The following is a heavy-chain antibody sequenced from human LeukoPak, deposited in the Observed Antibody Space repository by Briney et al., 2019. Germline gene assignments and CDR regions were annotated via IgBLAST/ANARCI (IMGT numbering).Heavy chain of an antibody. CDR3: ARHQGWLQWEY. D-gene: IGHD5-24*01. CDR1: GFTVSSNY. V-gene: IGHV3-53*01. J-gene: IGHJ4*02. Sequence: GGSLRLSCAASGFTVSSNYMSWVRQAPGKGLEWVSVIYSGGSTYYADSVKGRFTISRDSSKNTLYLQMSSLRAEDTAVYYCARHQGWLQWEYWGQGTLVTVSS. CDR2: IYSGGST.